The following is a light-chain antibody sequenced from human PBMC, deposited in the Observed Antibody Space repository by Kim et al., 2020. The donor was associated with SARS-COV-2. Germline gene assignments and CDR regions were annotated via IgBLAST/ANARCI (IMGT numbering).Light chain of an antibody. Sequence: QSALTQPASVSGPPGQSITISCTGTSSDVGGYSFVSWYQQHPGKAPKLMIYAVTKRPSGVSNRFSGSKSGNTASLTISGLQAEDEADYYCTSYTSSITWVFGGGTQLTVL. CDR3: TSYTSSITWV. J-gene: IGLJ3*02. CDR1: SSDVGGYSF. CDR2: AVT. V-gene: IGLV2-14*01.